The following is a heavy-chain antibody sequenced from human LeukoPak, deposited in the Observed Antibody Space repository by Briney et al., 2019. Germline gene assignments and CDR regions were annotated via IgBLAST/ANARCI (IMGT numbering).Heavy chain of an antibody. CDR2: TSSSGTTI. CDR3: ARPDYFEKSGYPVD. J-gene: IGHJ4*02. D-gene: IGHD3-22*01. Sequence: GGSLRLSCAASGFTFSTYSMNWVRQAPGKGLEWVAYTSSSGTTIFYADSVKGRFTVSRDNAKNSLYLQMNSLRAEDTAVYYCARPDYFEKSGYPVDWGQGTLVTVSS. V-gene: IGHV3-48*04. CDR1: GFTFSTYS.